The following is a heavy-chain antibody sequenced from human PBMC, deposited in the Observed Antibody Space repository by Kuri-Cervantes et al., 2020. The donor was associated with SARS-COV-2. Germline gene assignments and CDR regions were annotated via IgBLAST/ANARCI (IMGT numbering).Heavy chain of an antibody. D-gene: IGHD3-3*01. V-gene: IGHV3-21*01. CDR2: ISSNSSYI. Sequence: GGSLRLSCAAAGFTFCSYSMNWVRQAPGKGLEWVSSISSNSSYIYYADSVKGRFTISRDNAKTSLYLQMNSLRAEDTAVYYCARDWGGPGYDFWSGPDVWGKGTTVTVSS. CDR3: ARDWGGPGYDFWSGPDV. J-gene: IGHJ6*04. CDR1: GFTFCSYS.